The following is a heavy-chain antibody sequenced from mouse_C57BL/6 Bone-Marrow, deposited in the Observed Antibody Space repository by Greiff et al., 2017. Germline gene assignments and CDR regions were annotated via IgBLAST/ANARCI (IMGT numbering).Heavy chain of an antibody. CDR2: IDPSDSYT. CDR3: ARGRSMDD. J-gene: IGHJ4*01. Sequence: QVQLQQPGAELVRPGTSVKLSCKASGYTFTSYWMHWVKQRPGQGLEWIGVIDPSDSYTNYNQKFKGKATLTVDTSSSTAYMQLSSLTSEDSAVYYCARGRSMDDWGQGTSVTVSS. D-gene: IGHD1-1*01. CDR1: GYTFTSYW. V-gene: IGHV1-59*01.